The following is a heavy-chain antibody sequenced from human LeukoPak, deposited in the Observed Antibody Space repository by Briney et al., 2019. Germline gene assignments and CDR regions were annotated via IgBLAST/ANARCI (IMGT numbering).Heavy chain of an antibody. V-gene: IGHV3-23*01. J-gene: IGHJ4*02. CDR1: GFTFSGYA. CDR3: AKNSGFSGYNIFDY. CDR2: ISGSGGST. D-gene: IGHD6-25*01. Sequence: GGSLRLSCAASGFTFSGYAMSWVRQAPGKGLGWVSAISGSGGSTYYADSVKGRFTISRDNSKNTLYLQMNSLRAEDTAVYYCAKNSGFSGYNIFDYWGQGTLVTVSS.